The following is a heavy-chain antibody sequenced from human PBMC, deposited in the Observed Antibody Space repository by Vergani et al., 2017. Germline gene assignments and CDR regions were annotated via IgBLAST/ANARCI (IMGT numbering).Heavy chain of an antibody. V-gene: IGHV1-2*02. J-gene: IGHJ4*02. Sequence: VQLVQSGAAVKKPGESLKISCKASGYTFTGYYMHWVRQAPGQGLEWMGWINPNSGGTNYAQKFQGRVTMTRDTSISTAYMELSRLRSDDTAVYYCAKDRVDMVRGASPCDYWGQGTLVTVSS. CDR1: GYTFTGYY. CDR2: INPNSGGT. CDR3: AKDRVDMVRGASPCDY. D-gene: IGHD3-10*01.